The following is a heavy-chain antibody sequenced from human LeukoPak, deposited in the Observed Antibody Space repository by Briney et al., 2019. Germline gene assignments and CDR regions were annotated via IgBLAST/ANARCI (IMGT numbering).Heavy chain of an antibody. Sequence: GGSLRLSCAASGFTFSNYAVMWVRQAPGQGLEWVSAITSGGAPRYADSVKGRFTISRDNSKNTLYLQMNSLRVEDTAQYFCARDPNGDYIGAFEFWGQGAGVTVSS. CDR2: ITSGGAP. D-gene: IGHD4-17*01. V-gene: IGHV3-23*01. CDR1: GFTFSNYA. CDR3: ARDPNGDYIGAFEF. J-gene: IGHJ3*01.